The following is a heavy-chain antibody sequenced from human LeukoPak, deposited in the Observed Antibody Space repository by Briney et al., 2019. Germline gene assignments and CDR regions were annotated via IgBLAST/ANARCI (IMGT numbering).Heavy chain of an antibody. D-gene: IGHD5-12*01. CDR1: GFTFSSYW. CDR2: INSDGSST. CDR3: AREQYGGYAGLDY. V-gene: IGHV3-74*01. Sequence: GGSLRLSCAAAGFTFSSYWMHWVRQAPGKGLVWVSRINSDGSSTSYADSVKGRFTISRDNAKNTLYLQMNSLRAEDTAVYYCAREQYGGYAGLDYWGQGTLVTVSS. J-gene: IGHJ4*02.